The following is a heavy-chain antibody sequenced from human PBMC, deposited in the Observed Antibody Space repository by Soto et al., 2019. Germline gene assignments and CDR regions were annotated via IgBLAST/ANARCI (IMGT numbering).Heavy chain of an antibody. CDR2: ISSNGGST. D-gene: IGHD3-9*01. Sequence: GGSLRLSCSASGFTFSSYAMHWVRQAPGKGLEYVSAISSNGGSTYYADSVKGRFTISRDNSKNTRYLQMSSLRAEDTAVYYCVKTIRYFDWRGFDYWGQGTLVTVSS. J-gene: IGHJ4*02. CDR1: GFTFSSYA. V-gene: IGHV3-64D*08. CDR3: VKTIRYFDWRGFDY.